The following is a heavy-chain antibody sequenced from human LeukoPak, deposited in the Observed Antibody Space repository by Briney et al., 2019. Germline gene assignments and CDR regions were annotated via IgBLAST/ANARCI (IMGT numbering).Heavy chain of an antibody. V-gene: IGHV1-18*01. CDR2: ISGFNDNT. J-gene: IGHJ4*02. CDR3: ARDQCSSTSCYVGVGIFDY. D-gene: IGHD2-2*01. CDR1: GYFFSHYG. Sequence: ASVKVSCKTSGYFFSHYGISWVRQAPGQGPEWLGWISGFNDNTNYAQRVQGRVTMTTDTATSTAYMELRSLRSDDTAVYYCARDQCSSTSCYVGVGIFDYGGQGTLVTVSS.